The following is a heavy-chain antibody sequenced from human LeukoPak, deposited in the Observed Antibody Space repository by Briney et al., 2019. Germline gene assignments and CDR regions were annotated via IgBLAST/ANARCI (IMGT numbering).Heavy chain of an antibody. D-gene: IGHD3-22*01. CDR2: IYSGGGT. J-gene: IGHJ4*02. V-gene: IGHV3-66*01. CDR1: GFTVSNSY. CDR3: ARNYYGSSAYYYFDY. Sequence: PGGSLRLSCAASGFTVSNSYMNWVRQAPGKGLEWVSLIYSGGGTYYADSVKGRFTISRDNSKNTLYLQMNSLRAEDTAVYYCARNYYGSSAYYYFDYWGQGTLVTVSS.